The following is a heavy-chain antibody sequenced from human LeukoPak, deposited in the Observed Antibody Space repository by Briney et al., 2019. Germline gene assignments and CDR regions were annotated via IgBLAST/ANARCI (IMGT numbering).Heavy chain of an antibody. CDR3: ARGSHSSSSDYYYYGMDV. D-gene: IGHD6-6*01. V-gene: IGHV4-61*02. Sequence: SETLSLTCTVSGGSISSGSYYGSWIRQPAGKGLECIGRIYTSGSTNYNPSLKSRVTISVDTSKNQFSLKLSSVTAADTAVYYRARGSHSSSSDYYYYGMDVWGQGTTVTVSS. CDR2: IYTSGST. CDR1: GGSISSGSYY. J-gene: IGHJ6*02.